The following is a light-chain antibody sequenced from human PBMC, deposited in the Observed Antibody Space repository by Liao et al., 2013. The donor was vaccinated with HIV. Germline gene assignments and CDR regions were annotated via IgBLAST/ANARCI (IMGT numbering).Light chain of an antibody. Sequence: SYELTQPPSVSVAPGKTARITCGGNNIGSKSVHWYQQKPGQAPVLVIYQDTKRPSGIPERFSGSNSGNTATLTISRVEAGDEADYYCQVWDTSSAHQVFGGGTKLTVL. V-gene: IGLV3-21*04. J-gene: IGLJ3*02. CDR2: QDT. CDR3: QVWDTSSAHQV. CDR1: NIGSKS.